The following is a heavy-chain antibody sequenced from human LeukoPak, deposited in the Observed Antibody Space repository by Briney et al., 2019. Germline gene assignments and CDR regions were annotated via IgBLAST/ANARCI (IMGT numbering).Heavy chain of an antibody. CDR1: GGSISSYY. CDR3: ARDVPTVYDFWSDHDAFDI. CDR2: IYYSGST. Sequence: SETLSLTCTVSGGSISSYYWSWIRQPPGKGLEWIGYIYYSGSTNYNPSLKSRVTISVDTSKNQFSLKLSSVTAADTAVYYCARDVPTVYDFWSDHDAFDIWGQGTMVTVSS. D-gene: IGHD3-3*01. V-gene: IGHV4-59*01. J-gene: IGHJ3*02.